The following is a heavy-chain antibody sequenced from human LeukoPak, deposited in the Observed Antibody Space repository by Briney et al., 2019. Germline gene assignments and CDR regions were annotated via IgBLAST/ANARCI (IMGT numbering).Heavy chain of an antibody. Sequence: PSETLSLTCTVSGGSISTYYWSWIRQPAGKGLEWIGYIYYSGSTNYNPSLKSRVTISVDTSKNQFSLKLSSVTAADTAVYYCARGLRTTKIDYWGQGTLVTVSS. J-gene: IGHJ4*02. CDR3: ARGLRTTKIDY. D-gene: IGHD1-1*01. CDR1: GGSISTYY. V-gene: IGHV4-59*01. CDR2: IYYSGST.